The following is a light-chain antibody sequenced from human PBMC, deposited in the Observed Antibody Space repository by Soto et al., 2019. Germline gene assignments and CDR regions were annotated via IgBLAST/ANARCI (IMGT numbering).Light chain of an antibody. V-gene: IGKV3-20*01. CDR2: GAS. J-gene: IGKJ1*01. Sequence: EIVLTQSPGTLSLSPGERVTLSCRASQSVSSNYLAWYQLKLGQAPRLLIYGASTRATGIPDRFSGSGSGTDFTLTISRLEPEDFAVYYCQQYGASPRTFGQGTKVEI. CDR3: QQYGASPRT. CDR1: QSVSSNY.